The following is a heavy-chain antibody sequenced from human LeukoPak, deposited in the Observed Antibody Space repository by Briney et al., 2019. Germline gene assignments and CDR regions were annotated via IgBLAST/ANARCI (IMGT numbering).Heavy chain of an antibody. J-gene: IGHJ3*02. V-gene: IGHV4-59*01. Sequence: KPSETLSLTCTVSGGSISSFYWSWIRQSPGKGLEWIGYPYSRGSPNYNPSLKRRVTISVDTSKNLFSLTLTSVTAADTAVYYCARLQPNSGEWAFDIWGQGTMVTVSS. CDR2: PYSRGSP. CDR1: GGSISSFY. CDR3: ARLQPNSGEWAFDI. D-gene: IGHD1-1*01.